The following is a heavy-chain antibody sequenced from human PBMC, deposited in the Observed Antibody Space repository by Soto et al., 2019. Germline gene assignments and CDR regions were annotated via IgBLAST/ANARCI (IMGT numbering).Heavy chain of an antibody. CDR1: GFDFSNYA. CDR3: AKFGRYGWNEFDY. D-gene: IGHD6-19*01. J-gene: IGHJ4*02. CDR2: IDTSGGST. Sequence: GGSLRLSCAASGFDFSNYAMSWVRQAPGKGLEWVSAIDTSGGSTYYADSVKGRFTISRDNSKKTLYLQMNSLRAEDTAIYYCAKFGRYGWNEFDYWGQGTLVTVSS. V-gene: IGHV3-23*01.